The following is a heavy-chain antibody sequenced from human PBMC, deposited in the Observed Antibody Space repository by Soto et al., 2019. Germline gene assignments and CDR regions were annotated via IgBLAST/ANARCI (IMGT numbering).Heavy chain of an antibody. CDR3: AKAASQVNIVSCFVP. V-gene: IGHV3-23*01. CDR1: GFPFKNFA. D-gene: IGHD2-15*01. Sequence: QLLESGGGLVQPGGSLRLSCVGSGFPFKNFAINWVRQAPGKGLEWVSVIRGTGLNTYYAASVKGRFTISRDNSKNTVYLQMDSLRVGHTAVYYCAKAASQVNIVSCFVPWRPGTQVTVSS. CDR2: IRGTGLNT. J-gene: IGHJ4*02.